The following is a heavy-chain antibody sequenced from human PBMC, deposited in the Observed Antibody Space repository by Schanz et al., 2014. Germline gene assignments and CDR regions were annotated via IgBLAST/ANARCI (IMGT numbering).Heavy chain of an antibody. D-gene: IGHD2-15*01. CDR3: AKGMGYCSGGTCYDYYYYGLDV. V-gene: IGHV3-30-3*01. CDR2: ISNDGSIK. Sequence: QVQLLQFGGGVVQPGRSLRLSCAASGFTFSSYAMHWVRQAPGKGLEWVALISNDGSIKYYADSVEGRFTISRDKSRNTLYLQMNSLRADDTAVFYCAKGMGYCSGGTCYDYYYYGLDVGGQGTTVTVSS. J-gene: IGHJ6*02. CDR1: GFTFSSYA.